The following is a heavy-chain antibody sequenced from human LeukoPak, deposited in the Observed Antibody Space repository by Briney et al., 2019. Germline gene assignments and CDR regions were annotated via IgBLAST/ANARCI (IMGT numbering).Heavy chain of an antibody. CDR3: ARHSEVHSSSNNWFDP. J-gene: IGHJ5*02. V-gene: IGHV6-1*01. CDR1: GDSVSRTNIA. CDR2: TYYRSKWYN. Sequence: QTLSLTCAISGDSVSRTNIAWNWIRQSPSRGLEWLGRTYYRSKWYNDYAVSVQSRIIINPDTSKNQFSLKLSSVTATDTAVYYCARHSEVHSSSNNWFDPWGQGALVTVSS. D-gene: IGHD6-13*01.